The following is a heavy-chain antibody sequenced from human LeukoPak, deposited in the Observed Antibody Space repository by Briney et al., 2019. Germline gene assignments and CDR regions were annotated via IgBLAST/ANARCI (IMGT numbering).Heavy chain of an antibody. CDR3: ARSVPDYTRFDF. CDR1: GFTFSDYA. V-gene: IGHV3-23*05. CDR2: FKTNYNQV. Sequence: GGSLRLSCVASGFTFSDYAMNWVRQAPGKGLEWVSTFKTNYNQVYYAESVRGRFTISTDNSKNTAYLQMNSLRVEGTALYYCARSVPDYTRFDFWGQGALVTVSS. J-gene: IGHJ4*02. D-gene: IGHD4-11*01.